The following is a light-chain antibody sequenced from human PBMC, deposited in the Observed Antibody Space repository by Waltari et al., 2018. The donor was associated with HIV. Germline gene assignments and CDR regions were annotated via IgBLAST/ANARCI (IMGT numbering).Light chain of an antibody. V-gene: IGKV1-27*01. CDR1: ADIKRY. CDR3: QNYYIALSNT. Sequence: DIQMTQSPSSLSASVGQRVTITCRASADIKRYLAWYQQRPGKVPKLLIYAASTLESGVPSRFSGSGSGTDFTLTISSLQPEDVATYYCQNYYIALSNTFGLGTRLEIK. CDR2: AAS. J-gene: IGKJ5*01.